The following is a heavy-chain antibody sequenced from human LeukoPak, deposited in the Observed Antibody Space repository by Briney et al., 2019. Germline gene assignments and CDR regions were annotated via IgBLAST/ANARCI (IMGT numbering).Heavy chain of an antibody. CDR3: ARMGMITFGGAIVR. J-gene: IGHJ4*02. CDR1: GGSISSGGYS. V-gene: IGHV4-30-2*01. CDR2: IYHSGST. D-gene: IGHD3-16*02. Sequence: PSETLSLTCAVSGGSISSGGYSWSWIRQPPGKGLEWIGYIYHSGSTYYNPSLKSRVTISVDRSKNQFSLKLSSVTAADTAVYYCARMGMITFGGAIVRWGQGTLVTVSS.